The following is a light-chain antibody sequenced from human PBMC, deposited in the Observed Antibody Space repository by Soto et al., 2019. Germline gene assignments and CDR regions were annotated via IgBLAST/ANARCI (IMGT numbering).Light chain of an antibody. CDR2: KAS. CDR1: ESISIW. Sequence: DIQMTQSPSTLSASVGDTFTITCLSSESISIWLAWYQQKPGKAPNLLINKASSLQSEVPSRFSGSGSGTEFTLTITSLQPDDFGVYYCQQYKSSSTFGQGTKVDI. V-gene: IGKV1-5*03. J-gene: IGKJ1*01. CDR3: QQYKSSST.